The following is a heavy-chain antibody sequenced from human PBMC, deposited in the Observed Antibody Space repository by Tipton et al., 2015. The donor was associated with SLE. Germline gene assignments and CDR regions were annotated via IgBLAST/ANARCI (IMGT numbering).Heavy chain of an antibody. CDR1: GFTFSSYG. V-gene: IGHV3-30*02. CDR3: AKEWSTPSWFDP. Sequence: SGFTFSSYGMHWVRQAPGKGLEWVAFIRYDGSNKYYADSVKGRFTISRDNSKNTLYLQMNSLRAEDTAVYYCAKEWSTPSWFDPWGQGTLVTVSS. J-gene: IGHJ5*02. CDR2: IRYDGSNK. D-gene: IGHD5/OR15-5a*01.